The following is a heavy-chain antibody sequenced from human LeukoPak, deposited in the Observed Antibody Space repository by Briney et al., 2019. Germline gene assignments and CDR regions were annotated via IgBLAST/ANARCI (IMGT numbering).Heavy chain of an antibody. Sequence: SETLSLTCSVSGVSIRSNYWTWIRQPPGKGLEWVGYINHSGITNYNPSLKSRVTMSIDTSKSQFSLKLRSVTAADTAVYYCARAPGVDTAEAFDYWGQGTLVTVS. CDR2: INHSGIT. CDR1: GVSIRSNY. D-gene: IGHD5-18*01. J-gene: IGHJ4*02. CDR3: ARAPGVDTAEAFDY. V-gene: IGHV4-59*12.